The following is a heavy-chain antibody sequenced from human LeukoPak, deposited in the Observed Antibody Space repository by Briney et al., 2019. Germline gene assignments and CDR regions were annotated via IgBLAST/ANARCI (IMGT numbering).Heavy chain of an antibody. Sequence: ETLSLTCTVSGGSISNYYWSWVRQAPGKGLEWVANIKEDGSEKYYVDSVKGRFTISRDNAKNSLYLQMNSLRAEDTAVYYCARDRGYFDYWGQGTLVTVSS. CDR2: IKEDGSEK. J-gene: IGHJ4*02. CDR3: ARDRGYFDY. V-gene: IGHV3-7*01. CDR1: GGSISNYY.